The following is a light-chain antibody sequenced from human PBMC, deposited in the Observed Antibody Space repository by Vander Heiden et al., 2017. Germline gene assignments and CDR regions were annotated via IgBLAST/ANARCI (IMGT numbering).Light chain of an antibody. Sequence: SVSVSPGQTASITCSGDKLGDKYACWYQQKPGQSPVLVIYQDSKRPSGIPERFSGSNSGNTATLTISGTQAMDEADYYCQAWDSSTALVFGGGTKLTVL. V-gene: IGLV3-1*01. J-gene: IGLJ2*01. CDR3: QAWDSSTALV. CDR1: KLGDKY. CDR2: QDS.